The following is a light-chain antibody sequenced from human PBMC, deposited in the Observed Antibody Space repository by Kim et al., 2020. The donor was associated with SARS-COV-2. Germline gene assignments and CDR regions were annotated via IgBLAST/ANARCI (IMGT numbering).Light chain of an antibody. CDR1: NIVSKS. Sequence: SYELTQPPSVSVAPGETARITCGGDNIVSKSVHWYQQRSGQAPLLVIFYDYDRPSGIPERFSGSNSGDTATLTISRVEAGDEADYYCQVWDHTTDSRLFGGGTQLTVL. CDR2: YDY. J-gene: IGLJ2*01. V-gene: IGLV3-21*04. CDR3: QVWDHTTDSRL.